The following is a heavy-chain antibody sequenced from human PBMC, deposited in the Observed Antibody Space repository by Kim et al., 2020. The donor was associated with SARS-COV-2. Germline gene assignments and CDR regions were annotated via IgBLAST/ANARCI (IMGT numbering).Heavy chain of an antibody. CDR1: GFSFNIYW. D-gene: IGHD2-8*01. CDR3: GRGGCMSAVLCLGDSFD. J-gene: IGHJ5*01. Sequence: GGSLRLSCAASGFSFNIYWMSWVRQAPGKGLEWVANIRQDGSENNSADSAKGRFTISSATAKKLMSLDMSSMSGEATAVYYCGRGGCMSAVLCLGDSFD. CDR2: IRQDGSEN. V-gene: IGHV3-7*01.